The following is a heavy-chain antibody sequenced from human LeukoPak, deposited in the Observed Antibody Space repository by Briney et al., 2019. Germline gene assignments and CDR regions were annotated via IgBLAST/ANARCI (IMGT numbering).Heavy chain of an antibody. CDR1: GGSISSGGYS. CDR3: ARGPIVVVPAARYYYYGMDV. V-gene: IGHV4-30-2*01. D-gene: IGHD2-2*01. J-gene: IGHJ6*02. CDR2: IYHSGST. Sequence: PSETLSLTCAVSGGSISSGGYSWSWIRQPPGKGLEWIGYIYHSGSTYYNPSLKSRVTISVDRSKNQFSLKLSSVTAADTAVYYCARGPIVVVPAARYYYYGMDVWGQGTTVTVSS.